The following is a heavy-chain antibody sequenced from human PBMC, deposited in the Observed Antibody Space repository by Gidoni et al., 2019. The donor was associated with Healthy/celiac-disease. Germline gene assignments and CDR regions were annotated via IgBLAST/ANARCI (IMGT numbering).Heavy chain of an antibody. V-gene: IGHV3-53*01. CDR3: ARELWFGESTDYYYGMDV. D-gene: IGHD3-10*01. Sequence: IQPGGSLRLSCAASGFTVSSNYMSWVRQAPGKGLEWVSVIYSGGSTYYADSGKGRFTISRDNAKNTLYLQMNSLRAEDTAVYYCARELWFGESTDYYYGMDVWGQGTTVTVSS. CDR1: GFTVSSNY. CDR2: IYSGGST. J-gene: IGHJ6*02.